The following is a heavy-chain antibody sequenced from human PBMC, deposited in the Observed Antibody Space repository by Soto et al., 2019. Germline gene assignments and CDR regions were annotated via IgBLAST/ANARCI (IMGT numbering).Heavy chain of an antibody. CDR2: IYYSGST. CDR1: GGSISSYY. CDR3: ARRVAGSESFFDY. J-gene: IGHJ4*02. Sequence: SETLSLTCTVSGGSISSYYWSWIRQPPGKGLEWIGYIYYSGSTNYNPSLKSRVTISVDTSKNQFSLKLSSVTAADTAVYYCARRVAGSESFFDYWGQGTLVTVSS. V-gene: IGHV4-59*08.